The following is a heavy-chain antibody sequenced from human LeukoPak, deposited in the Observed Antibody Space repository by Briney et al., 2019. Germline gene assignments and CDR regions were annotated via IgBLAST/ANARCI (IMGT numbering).Heavy chain of an antibody. CDR3: ARNYYGSGSYYRNAFDI. V-gene: IGHV1-69*13. CDR2: IIPIFGTA. D-gene: IGHD3-10*01. CDR1: GGTFSSYA. Sequence: SVKVSCKASGGTFSSYAISWVRQAPGQGLEWMGGIIPIFGTANYAQKFQGRVTITADESTSTAYMELSSLRSEDTAVYYCARNYYGSGSYYRNAFDIWGQGTMVTVSS. J-gene: IGHJ3*02.